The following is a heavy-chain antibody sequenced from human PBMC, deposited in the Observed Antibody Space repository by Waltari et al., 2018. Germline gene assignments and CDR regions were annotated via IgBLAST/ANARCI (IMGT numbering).Heavy chain of an antibody. V-gene: IGHV3-30*18. CDR3: AKRIAAANTFDY. CDR2: ISYDESNK. D-gene: IGHD6-13*01. Sequence: QVQLVESGGGVVQPGRSLRLSCAASGFTFSSYGMHWVSQAPGKGLEWVAVISYDESNKYYADSVKGRFTISRDNSTNTLYLQMNSLRAEDTAVYYCAKRIAAANTFDYWGQGTLVTVSS. J-gene: IGHJ4*02. CDR1: GFTFSSYG.